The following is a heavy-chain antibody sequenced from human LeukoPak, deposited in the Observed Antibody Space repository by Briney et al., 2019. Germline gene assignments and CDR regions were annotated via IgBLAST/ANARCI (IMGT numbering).Heavy chain of an antibody. Sequence: ASVKVSCKASGYTFTSYAMHWVRQAPGQGLEWMGIINPSGGSTSYAQKFQGRVTMTRDTSTSTVYMELSSLRSEDTAVYYCAREKSIAARPDVFIGYWGQGTLVTVSS. D-gene: IGHD6-6*01. CDR2: INPSGGST. CDR1: GYTFTSYA. V-gene: IGHV1-46*01. J-gene: IGHJ4*02. CDR3: AREKSIAARPDVFIGY.